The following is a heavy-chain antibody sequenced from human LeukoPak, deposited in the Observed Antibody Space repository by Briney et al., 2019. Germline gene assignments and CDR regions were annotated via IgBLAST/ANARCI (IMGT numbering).Heavy chain of an antibody. V-gene: IGHV1-69*13. CDR3: ARSVVSGTYYYYYMDV. D-gene: IGHD1-1*01. J-gene: IGHJ6*03. CDR2: IIPIFGTA. CDR1: GGTFSSYA. Sequence: SVKVSCKASGGTFSSYAISWVRQAPGQGLEWMGGIIPIFGTANYAQKFQGRVTITADESTSTAYMELSSLRSEDTAVYYCARSVVSGTYYYYYMDVWGKGTTVTVSS.